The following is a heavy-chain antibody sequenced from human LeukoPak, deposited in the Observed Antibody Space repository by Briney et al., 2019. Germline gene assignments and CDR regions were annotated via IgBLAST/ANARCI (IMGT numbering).Heavy chain of an antibody. CDR3: AKSHSEAQRGYLDC. J-gene: IGHJ4*02. Sequence: PGGSLRLSCAASGFTFRTNAMIWVRQAPGKGLEWVSAISATNTYYADAVKGRFTISRDDSKNTVYLHMNSLTAEDRAVYYCAKSHSEAQRGYLDCWGQGTLVTVSP. V-gene: IGHV3-23*01. CDR1: GFTFRTNA. CDR2: ISATNT. D-gene: IGHD3-10*01.